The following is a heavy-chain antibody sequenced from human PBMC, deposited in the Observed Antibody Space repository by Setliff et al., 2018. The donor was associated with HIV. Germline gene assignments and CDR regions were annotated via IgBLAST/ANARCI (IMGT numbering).Heavy chain of an antibody. CDR3: ARRGSSYYYYGMDV. CDR2: ISSSSRSK. D-gene: IGHD2-15*01. Sequence: LRLSCEASGFTFSTYSMNWVRQAPGKGLEWVSSISSSSRSKYYADSVKGRFTISRDNAKNSLYLQMNSLTAEDTAVYYCARRGSSYYYYGMDVWGQGTTVTVSS. CDR1: GFTFSTYS. V-gene: IGHV3-21*01. J-gene: IGHJ6*02.